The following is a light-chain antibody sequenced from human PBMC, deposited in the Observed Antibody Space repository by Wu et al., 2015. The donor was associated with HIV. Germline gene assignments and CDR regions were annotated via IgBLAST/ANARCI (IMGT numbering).Light chain of an antibody. CDR2: KAS. J-gene: IGKJ1*01. Sequence: DIQMTQSPSTLSASVGDRVTITCRVSQSISSWLAWYQQKPGKAPKLLIYKASSLESGVPSRFSGSGSGTEFTLTTSSLQPDDFATYYCQQYNSYPWTFGQGTKVEIK. CDR3: QQYNSYPWT. V-gene: IGKV1-5*03. CDR1: QSISSW.